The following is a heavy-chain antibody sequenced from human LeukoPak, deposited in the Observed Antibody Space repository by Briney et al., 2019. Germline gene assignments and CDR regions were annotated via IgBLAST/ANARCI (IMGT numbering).Heavy chain of an antibody. D-gene: IGHD6-13*01. V-gene: IGHV1-69*05. CDR2: IIPIFGTA. J-gene: IGHJ6*03. CDR3: ARGLIAAAGTSHYYYYYMDV. Sequence: GASVKVSCKASGGTFSSYAISWVRQAPGQGLEWMGGIIPIFGTANYAQKFQGRVTMTRDTSISTAYMELSRLRSDDTAVYYCARGLIAAAGTSHYYYYYMDVWGKGTTVTVSS. CDR1: GGTFSSYA.